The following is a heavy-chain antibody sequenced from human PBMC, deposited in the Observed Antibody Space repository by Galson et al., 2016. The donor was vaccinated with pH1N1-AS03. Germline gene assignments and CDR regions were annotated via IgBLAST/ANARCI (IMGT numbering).Heavy chain of an antibody. CDR2: ISWNSEMI. CDR1: GFTFNDYA. D-gene: IGHD6-13*01. Sequence: SLRLSCAASGFTFNDYAMHWVRQAPGKGLEWVSGISWNSEMIGYADSVRGRFKISRDNAKNSLYLEMSSLRRDDTAIDFCTRAPPGCSIWIGGHFDHSGQGILVTVSS. CDR3: TRAPPGCSIWIGGHFDH. J-gene: IGHJ4*02. V-gene: IGHV3-9*01.